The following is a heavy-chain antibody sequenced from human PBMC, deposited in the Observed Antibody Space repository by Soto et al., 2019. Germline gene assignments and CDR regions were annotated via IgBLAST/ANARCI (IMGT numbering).Heavy chain of an antibody. CDR2: TRGSGGRT. V-gene: IGHV3-23*01. Sequence: GGSLRLSCAASGFTFTISAMSWVRQSPGKGLEWVSTTRGSGGRTYYADAVKGRFTSPRDNSMGTLYLQMKSLRVEDTAIYYCAKEVSLGSTVDLGYWGQGTLVTVSS. J-gene: IGHJ4*02. D-gene: IGHD7-27*01. CDR1: GFTFTISA. CDR3: AKEVSLGSTVDLGY.